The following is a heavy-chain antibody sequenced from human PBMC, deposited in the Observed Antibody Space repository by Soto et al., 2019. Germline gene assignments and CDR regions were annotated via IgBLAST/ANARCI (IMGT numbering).Heavy chain of an antibody. D-gene: IGHD3-10*01. CDR3: ASTYYYGSGSQYYFDY. Sequence: PSETLSLTCTVSGGSISSGGYYWSWIRQHPGKGLEWIGYIYYSGSTYYNPSLKSRVTISVDTSKNQFSLKLSSVTAADTAVYYCASTYYYGSGSQYYFDYWGQGTLVTVSS. J-gene: IGHJ4*02. V-gene: IGHV4-31*03. CDR2: IYYSGST. CDR1: GGSISSGGYY.